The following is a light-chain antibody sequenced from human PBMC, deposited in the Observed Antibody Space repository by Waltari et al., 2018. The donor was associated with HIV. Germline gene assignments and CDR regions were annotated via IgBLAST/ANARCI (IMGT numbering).Light chain of an antibody. CDR2: DVS. V-gene: IGLV2-11*01. CDR1: SSDVGGYKY. J-gene: IGLJ1*01. Sequence: QSALTQPRSVSGSPGQSVTISCTGTSSDVGGYKYVSWYQQHPGKAPNLMIYDVSRRPSGVPVRFSGSKSGNTASLTISGLQAEDEADYYCCSYAGSYNYVFGTGTKVTVL. CDR3: CSYAGSYNYV.